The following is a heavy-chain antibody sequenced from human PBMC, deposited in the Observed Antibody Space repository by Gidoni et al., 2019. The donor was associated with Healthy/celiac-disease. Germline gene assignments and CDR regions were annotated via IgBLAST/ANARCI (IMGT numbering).Heavy chain of an antibody. CDR3: AKEPTYGGKLHYFDY. CDR1: GFTFSSYA. D-gene: IGHD4-17*01. V-gene: IGHV3-23*01. CDR2: IRGSGGST. Sequence: EVQLLESGGGLVQPGGSLRLSCAASGFTFSSYAMSWVRQAPGKGLEWGSAIRGSGGSTYYADAVKGRFTTSRDNSKNTLYLQMNSLRAEDTAVYYCAKEPTYGGKLHYFDYWGQGTLVTVSS. J-gene: IGHJ4*02.